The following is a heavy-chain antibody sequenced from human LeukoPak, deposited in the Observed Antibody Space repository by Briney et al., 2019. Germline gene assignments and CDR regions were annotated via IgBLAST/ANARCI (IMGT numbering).Heavy chain of an antibody. D-gene: IGHD3-10*01. CDR1: GYTFTSYY. V-gene: IGHV1-46*01. CDR2: INPSGGST. CDR3: ARGVLLWFGDNWFDP. J-gene: IGHJ5*02. Sequence: ASVKVSCKASGYTFTSYYMHWVRQAPGQGLEWMGIINPSGGSTSYAQKFQGRVTMTRDTPTSTVYMELSSLRSEDTAVYYCARGVLLWFGDNWFDPWGQGTLVTVSS.